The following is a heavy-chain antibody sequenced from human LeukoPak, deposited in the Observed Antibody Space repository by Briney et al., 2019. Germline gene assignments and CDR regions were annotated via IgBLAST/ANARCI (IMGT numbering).Heavy chain of an antibody. CDR2: VSGSGGST. CDR3: AKIAVAGDY. V-gene: IGHV3-23*01. D-gene: IGHD6-19*01. Sequence: PGGSLRLSCAASGFTFSSYAMSWVRQAPGKGLELFSGVSGSGGSTYYTDSVKSRFTISRDNSKNTLYLQMNSLRAEDTAVYYCAKIAVAGDYWGQGTLVTVSS. CDR1: GFTFSSYA. J-gene: IGHJ4*02.